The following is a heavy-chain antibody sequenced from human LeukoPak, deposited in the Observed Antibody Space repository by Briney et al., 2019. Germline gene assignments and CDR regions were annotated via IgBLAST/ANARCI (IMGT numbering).Heavy chain of an antibody. CDR3: ASPFPGETKNEYYYYGMDV. V-gene: IGHV3-66*01. Sequence: PGGSRRLSCAASGFTVSSNYMSWVRQAPGKGLEWVSVIYSGGSTYYADSVKGRFTISRDNSKNTLYLQMNSLRAEDTAVYYCASPFPGETKNEYYYYGMDVWGQGTTVTVSS. J-gene: IGHJ6*02. CDR1: GFTVSSNY. CDR2: IYSGGST. D-gene: IGHD1-1*01.